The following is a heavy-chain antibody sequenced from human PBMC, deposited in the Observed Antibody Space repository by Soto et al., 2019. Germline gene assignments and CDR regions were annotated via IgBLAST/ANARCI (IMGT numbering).Heavy chain of an antibody. D-gene: IGHD5-18*01. Sequence: QVHLVESGGGVVQPGRSLRLSCGASGFTFKNYAMHWVRQAPGKGLEWVTIISSDGNNKYYADSVKGRFTISRDNSKNTLYLQMNSLSVEDTAIYYCARDQDSAMITWGQGTLVTVSS. CDR3: ARDQDSAMIT. V-gene: IGHV3-30-3*01. J-gene: IGHJ4*02. CDR1: GFTFKNYA. CDR2: ISSDGNNK.